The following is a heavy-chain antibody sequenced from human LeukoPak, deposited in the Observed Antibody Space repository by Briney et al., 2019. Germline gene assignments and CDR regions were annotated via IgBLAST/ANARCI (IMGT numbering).Heavy chain of an antibody. V-gene: IGHV3-30-3*01. CDR1: GFTFSYYA. CDR2: ISYDGSKK. D-gene: IGHD1-26*01. J-gene: IGHJ5*02. CDR3: AKDSGIYYGWFDP. Sequence: PGGSLRLSCAASGFTFSYYAMNWVRQAPGKGLEWVAVISYDGSKKYNADSVEGRFTISRDNSKNTLDLQMNSLRVEDTAVYYCAKDSGIYYGWFDPWGQGTPVTVSS.